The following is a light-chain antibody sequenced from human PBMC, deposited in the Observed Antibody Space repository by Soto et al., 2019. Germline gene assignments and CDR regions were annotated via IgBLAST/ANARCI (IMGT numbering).Light chain of an antibody. CDR3: QHRTNWPIT. CDR1: QNINNF. V-gene: IGKV3-11*01. J-gene: IGKJ5*01. Sequence: EMVMSQSPAPLSVSPAEGSTLSCRASQNINNFLAWYQQKPGQAPRLFIYDASNRATGIPARFSGSGSGTDFTLTISGLQPEDFAVYYCQHRTNWPITFGQGTRLEIK. CDR2: DAS.